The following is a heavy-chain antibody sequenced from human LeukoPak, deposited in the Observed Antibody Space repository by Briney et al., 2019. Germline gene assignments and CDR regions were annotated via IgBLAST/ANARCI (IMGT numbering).Heavy chain of an antibody. Sequence: SETLSLTCAVYGGSFSGYYWSWIRQPPGKGLEWIGEINHSGSTNYNPSLKSRVTISVDTSKNQFSLKLSSVTAADTAVYYCARGRITGTTVRRPAAAPLFDYGGQGTLVTVS. CDR1: GGSFSGYY. V-gene: IGHV4-34*01. D-gene: IGHD1-7*01. CDR2: INHSGST. J-gene: IGHJ4*02. CDR3: ARGRITGTTVRRPAAAPLFDY.